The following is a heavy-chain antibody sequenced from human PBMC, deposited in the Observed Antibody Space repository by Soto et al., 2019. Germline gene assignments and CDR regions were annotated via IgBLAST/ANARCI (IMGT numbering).Heavy chain of an antibody. Sequence: GSLRLSCVASGFSIRNYGLHWVRQAPGKGLEWLAVISHDGDEKNYADSVKGRFTVSRDDSKSTLYLQMNSLRAEDTAVYYCARSRDGYSFYFYYGMDVWGQGTTVTVSS. D-gene: IGHD4-4*01. CDR3: ARSRDGYSFYFYYGMDV. J-gene: IGHJ6*02. CDR2: ISHDGDEK. V-gene: IGHV3-30*03. CDR1: GFSIRNYG.